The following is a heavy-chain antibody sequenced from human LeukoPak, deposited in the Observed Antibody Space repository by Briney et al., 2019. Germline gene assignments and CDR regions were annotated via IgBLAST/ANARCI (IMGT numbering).Heavy chain of an antibody. J-gene: IGHJ4*02. CDR3: ARSFDSGSYYFDY. Sequence: PSETLSLTCTVSGGSISSSSYSWGWIRQPPGKGLEWIGSIYYSGSTNYNPSLKSRVTISVDTSKNQFSLKLSSVTAADTAVYYCARSFDSGSYYFDYWGQGTLVTVSS. D-gene: IGHD1-26*01. CDR2: IYYSGST. CDR1: GGSISSSSYS. V-gene: IGHV4-39*07.